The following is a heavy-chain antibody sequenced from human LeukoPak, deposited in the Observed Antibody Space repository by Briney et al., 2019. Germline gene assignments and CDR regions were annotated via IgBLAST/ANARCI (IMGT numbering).Heavy chain of an antibody. D-gene: IGHD3-10*01. Sequence: PGGSLRLSCAASGFTFSSYGMHWVRQAPGKGLEWVAVISYDGSNKYYADSVKGRFTISRDNSKNTLYLQMNSLRAEDTAVYYCAKDRTMVVGYDYYYGMDVWGQGTTVTVSS. CDR3: AKDRTMVVGYDYYYGMDV. CDR2: ISYDGSNK. CDR1: GFTFSSYG. J-gene: IGHJ6*02. V-gene: IGHV3-30*18.